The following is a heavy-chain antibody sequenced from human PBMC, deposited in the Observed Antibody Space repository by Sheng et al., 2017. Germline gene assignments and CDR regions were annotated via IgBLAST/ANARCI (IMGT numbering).Heavy chain of an antibody. CDR3: VRDQGRAVDDAFDI. CDR2: FTPAGLP. J-gene: IGHJ3*02. V-gene: IGHV4-61*02. CDR1: GASIGSGTYY. Sequence: QVQLQESGPGLVKPSQTLSLSCNVSGASIGSGTYYWNWIRQPAGKGWSGLGVFTPAGLPTTTPPQETSLHFIRHVQDQFSLHLNAVTAADTALYYCVRDQGRAVDDAFDIWGPGTMVTVSS. D-gene: IGHD6-19*01.